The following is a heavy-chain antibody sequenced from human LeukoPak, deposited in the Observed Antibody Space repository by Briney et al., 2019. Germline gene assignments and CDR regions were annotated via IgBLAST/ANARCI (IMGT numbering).Heavy chain of an antibody. J-gene: IGHJ5*02. CDR3: ARGSDH. V-gene: IGHV3-21*01. Sequence: GGSLRLSCAASGFTFSSYSMNWVRQAPGKGLEWVSFISSSGSYIYNADSVKGRFTISRDNAKNSLYLQMNSLIVEATAVYYCARGSDHWGQGTLVTVSS. CDR2: ISSSGSYI. CDR1: GFTFSSYS.